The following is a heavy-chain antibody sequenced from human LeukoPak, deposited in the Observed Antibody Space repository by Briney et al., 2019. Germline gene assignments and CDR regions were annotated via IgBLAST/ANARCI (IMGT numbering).Heavy chain of an antibody. CDR2: INHSGST. Sequence: SETLPLTCAVYGGSFSGYYWSWIRQPPGKGLEWIGEINHSGSTNYNPSLKSRVTISVDTSKNQFSLKLSSVTAADTAVYYCARGKGQVTMVRGVIRWFDPWGQGTLVTVSS. CDR1: GGSFSGYY. J-gene: IGHJ5*02. V-gene: IGHV4-34*01. CDR3: ARGKGQVTMVRGVIRWFDP. D-gene: IGHD3-10*01.